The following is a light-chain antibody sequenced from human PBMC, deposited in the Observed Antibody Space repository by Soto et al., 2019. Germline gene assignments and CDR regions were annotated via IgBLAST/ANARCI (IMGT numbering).Light chain of an antibody. Sequence: EIVMTQSPATVAVSPGAGAXLSCRASQSVSSKLAWYQQKPGQAPRLLIYGASTRATGLPARFSGSGSGTEFTLIISSLQSEDSAVYYCQQYNSWLWTFGQGTKVDIK. J-gene: IGKJ1*01. CDR3: QQYNSWLWT. CDR2: GAS. CDR1: QSVSSK. V-gene: IGKV3-15*01.